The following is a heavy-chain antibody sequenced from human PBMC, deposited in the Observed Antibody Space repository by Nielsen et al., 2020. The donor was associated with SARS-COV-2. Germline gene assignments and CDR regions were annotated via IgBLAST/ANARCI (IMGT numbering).Heavy chain of an antibody. Sequence: VKVSCKASGYTFTSYGINWVRQAPGQGLEWMGWISPYTHNTHYADNLQGRVTLTTETSTKTAYMELSGLRSDDTAIYYCARDLSSGWPNYWGQGTLVTVSS. D-gene: IGHD6-19*01. J-gene: IGHJ4*02. CDR1: GYTFTSYG. V-gene: IGHV1-18*04. CDR3: ARDLSSGWPNY. CDR2: ISPYTHNT.